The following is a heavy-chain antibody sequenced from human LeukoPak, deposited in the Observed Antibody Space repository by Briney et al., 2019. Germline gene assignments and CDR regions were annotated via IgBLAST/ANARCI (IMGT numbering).Heavy chain of an antibody. V-gene: IGHV4-59*01. CDR1: GGSISSYY. CDR3: ARGPPGGQFDP. J-gene: IGHJ5*02. Sequence: PSETLSLTCTVSGGSISSYYWSWIRQPPEKGLEWIGYIYYSGSTNYNPSLKSRVTISVDTSKNQFSLKLSSVTAADTAVYYCARGPPGGQFDPWGQGTLVTVSS. CDR2: IYYSGST. D-gene: IGHD3-10*01.